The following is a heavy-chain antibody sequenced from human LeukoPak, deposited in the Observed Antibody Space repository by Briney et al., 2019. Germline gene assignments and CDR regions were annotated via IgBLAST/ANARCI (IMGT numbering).Heavy chain of an antibody. J-gene: IGHJ4*02. D-gene: IGHD4-17*01. CDR3: ANKDYGDYFDY. Sequence: GGSLRLSCAASGFTFSSYGMHWVRQAPGKGLEWVAVIWYDGSNKYYADSVKGRFTISRDNSKNTLYLQMNSLRAEDTAVYYCANKDYGDYFDYWGQGTLVTVSS. CDR2: IWYDGSNK. CDR1: GFTFSSYG. V-gene: IGHV3-33*06.